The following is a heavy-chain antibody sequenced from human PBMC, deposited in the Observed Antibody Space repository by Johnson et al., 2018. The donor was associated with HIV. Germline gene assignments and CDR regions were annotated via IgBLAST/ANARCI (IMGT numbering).Heavy chain of an antibody. V-gene: IGHV3-53*01. D-gene: IGHD4-11*01. CDR1: GFTVSSNY. CDR2: IYSGGST. CDR3: ARDTYSSDACDI. J-gene: IGHJ3*02. Sequence: VQLVESGGGVVRPVGSLRLSCAASGFTVSSNYMSWVRQAPGKGLEWVSVIYSGGSTYYPDSVKGRFTISRDNSKNTLYLQMNSLRAEDTALYYCARDTYSSDACDIWGQGTMVTVSS.